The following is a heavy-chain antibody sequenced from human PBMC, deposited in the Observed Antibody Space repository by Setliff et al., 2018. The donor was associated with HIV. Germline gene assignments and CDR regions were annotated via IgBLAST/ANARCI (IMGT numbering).Heavy chain of an antibody. J-gene: IGHJ3*01. D-gene: IGHD2-2*01. CDR2: IYYTGNT. Sequence: SETLSLTCTVSGGSVGSSSYYWAWIRQPPGKGLEWIGSIYYTGNTKYNPSLESRVTFSIDTSENQFSLRLASVTTADTAIYYCARDDSIVLVPAIMRGDGFDFWGQGRMVTVSS. CDR3: ARDDSIVLVPAIMRGDGFDF. V-gene: IGHV4-39*07. CDR1: GGSVGSSSYY.